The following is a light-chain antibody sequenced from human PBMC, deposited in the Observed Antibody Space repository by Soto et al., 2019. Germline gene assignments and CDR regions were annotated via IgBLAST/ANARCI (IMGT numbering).Light chain of an antibody. CDR3: QQRSNWIT. J-gene: IGKJ5*01. Sequence: EILLTQSPGTLSLSPGERATLSCRASQSVSSSYLAWYQQKPGQAPRLLIYDASNRATGIPARFSGSGSGTDFTLTITSLEPEDFAVYYCQQRSNWITFGQGTRLEIK. V-gene: IGKV3D-20*02. CDR2: DAS. CDR1: QSVSSSY.